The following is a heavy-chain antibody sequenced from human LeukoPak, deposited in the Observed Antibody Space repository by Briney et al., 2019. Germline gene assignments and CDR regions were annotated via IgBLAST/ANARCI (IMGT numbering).Heavy chain of an antibody. J-gene: IGHJ4*02. D-gene: IGHD3-16*01. CDR3: ARDALAGGDWSNMGDY. CDR2: ISSRGGTI. V-gene: IGHV3-48*03. Sequence: GRSLRLSCAASGFTFSTYDMNWVRQAPGQGLKWLSYISSRGGTIYYADSVKGRFTIARDNAKNSLYLQMNSLRAEYTAVYYCARDALAGGDWSNMGDYWGQGTLVTVSS. CDR1: GFTFSTYD.